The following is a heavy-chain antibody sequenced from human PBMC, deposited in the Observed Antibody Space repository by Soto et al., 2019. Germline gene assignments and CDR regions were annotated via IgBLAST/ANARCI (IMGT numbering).Heavy chain of an antibody. Sequence: VKGSFKTSGYTFTSCVISGVRQAPGQGIECIGWISAYNGNTNYAQKLHGRVTMPTDTYASKSYMEVSSLRSKDTAVLYWARVLIPRVRGRPFDYW. CDR2: ISAYNGNT. D-gene: IGHD3-10*01. J-gene: IGHJ4*01. V-gene: IGHV1-18*04. CDR3: ARVLIPRVRGRPFDY. CDR1: GYTFTSCV.